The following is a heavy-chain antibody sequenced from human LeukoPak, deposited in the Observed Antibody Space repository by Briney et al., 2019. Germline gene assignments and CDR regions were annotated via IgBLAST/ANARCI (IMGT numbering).Heavy chain of an antibody. V-gene: IGHV1-2*02. D-gene: IGHD1-14*01. J-gene: IGHJ4*02. CDR2: INPKSGGT. Sequence: GASVKVACKASGYTFTGYYMRWVRQAPGQGLEWMGWINPKSGGTNYLQKFQGRVTMTRDTSISTAYMELSRLRSDDTAVYYCARATAENDYWGQGTLVTVSS. CDR3: ARATAENDY. CDR1: GYTFTGYY.